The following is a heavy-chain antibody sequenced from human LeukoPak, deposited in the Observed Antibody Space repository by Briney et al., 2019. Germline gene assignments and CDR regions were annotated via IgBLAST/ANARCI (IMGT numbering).Heavy chain of an antibody. Sequence: ASVKVSRKASGYTFTDYYMHWVRQAPGQGLEWMGWINPNSGGTNYAQKFQGWVTMTRDTSISTAYMELNRLRSDDTAVYYCARDQASAAVGTVYYYHGMDVWGQGTTVTVSS. CDR2: INPNSGGT. CDR3: ARDQASAAVGTVYYYHGMDV. V-gene: IGHV1-2*04. J-gene: IGHJ6*02. D-gene: IGHD6-13*01. CDR1: GYTFTDYY.